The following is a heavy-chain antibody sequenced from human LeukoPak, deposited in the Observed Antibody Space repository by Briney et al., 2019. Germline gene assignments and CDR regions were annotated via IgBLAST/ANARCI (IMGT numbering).Heavy chain of an antibody. D-gene: IGHD5-18*01. J-gene: IGHJ4*02. Sequence: GGSLRLSCAASGFTFSNHWMHWVRQAPGKGLLWVSRINRDGSRTDYADSVKGRFTISRDDAKNTLYLQVNSLRAEDTAVYFCARGGSDTAMAHDYWGQGTLVTVSS. CDR2: INRDGSRT. V-gene: IGHV3-74*01. CDR3: ARGGSDTAMAHDY. CDR1: GFTFSNHW.